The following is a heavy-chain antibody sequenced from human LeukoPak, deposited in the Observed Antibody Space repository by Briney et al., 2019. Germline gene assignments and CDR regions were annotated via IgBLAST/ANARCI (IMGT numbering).Heavy chain of an antibody. CDR2: IRSKAYGGTT. J-gene: IGHJ4*02. V-gene: IGHV3-49*04. CDR1: GFTFGDYA. Sequence: PGRSLRLSCTASGFTFGDYAMSWVRQAPGKGLEWVGFIRSKAYGGTTEYAASVKGRFTISRDASKSIAYLQMNSLKTEDTAVYYCTRAKESRDYWGQGTLVTVSS. CDR3: TRAKESRDY.